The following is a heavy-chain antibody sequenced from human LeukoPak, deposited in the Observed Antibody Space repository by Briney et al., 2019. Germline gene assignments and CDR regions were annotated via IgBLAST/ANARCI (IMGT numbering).Heavy chain of an antibody. J-gene: IGHJ5*02. CDR3: AKDHASSWYST. CDR1: GFTFSGYE. D-gene: IGHD6-13*01. CDR2: ISSSGSTI. V-gene: IGHV3-48*03. Sequence: GGSLRLSCAASGFTFSGYEMNWVRQAPGKGLEWVSYISSSGSTIYYADSVKGRFTISRDNAKNSLYLQMNSLRAEDTAVYYCAKDHASSWYSTWGQGTLVTVSS.